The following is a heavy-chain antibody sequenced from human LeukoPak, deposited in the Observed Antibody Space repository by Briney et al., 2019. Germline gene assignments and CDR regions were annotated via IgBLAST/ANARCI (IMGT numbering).Heavy chain of an antibody. CDR3: AKNPPAIFGVVITWFDP. Sequence: GGSLRLSCAASGFTFSSYAMSWVRQAPGKGLEWVSAISGSGGSTYYADSVKGRFTISRDNSKNTLYLQMNSLRAEVTAVYYCAKNPPAIFGVVITWFDPWGQGTLVTVSS. CDR2: ISGSGGST. J-gene: IGHJ5*02. D-gene: IGHD3-3*01. CDR1: GFTFSSYA. V-gene: IGHV3-23*01.